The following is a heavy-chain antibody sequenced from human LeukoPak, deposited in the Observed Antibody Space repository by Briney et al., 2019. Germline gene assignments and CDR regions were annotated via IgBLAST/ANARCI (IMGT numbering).Heavy chain of an antibody. CDR3: ARGSNSSGWSYYYYYYMDV. Sequence: VKVSCKASGYTFTSYDINWVRQATGQGLEWMGWMNPNSGNTGYAQKFQGRVTMTRNTSISTAYMELSSLRSEHTAVYYCARGSNSSGWSYYYYYYMDVWGKGTTVTVSS. CDR2: MNPNSGNT. D-gene: IGHD6-19*01. J-gene: IGHJ6*03. CDR1: GYTFTSYD. V-gene: IGHV1-8*01.